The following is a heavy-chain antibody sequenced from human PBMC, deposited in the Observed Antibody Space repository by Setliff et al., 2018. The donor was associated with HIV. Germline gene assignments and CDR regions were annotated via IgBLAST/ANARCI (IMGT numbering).Heavy chain of an antibody. D-gene: IGHD2-2*01. Sequence: SETLSLTCSVSGGSITNGDHYWAWIRQSPGKGLEWIGYIYYTGDTYYSSSFESRVVISLDTSNNQSSLRVRSVTAADTALYFCARMSISASVYFDYWGQGTLVTVSS. CDR1: GGSITNGDHY. J-gene: IGHJ4*02. V-gene: IGHV4-30-4*08. CDR2: IYYTGDT. CDR3: ARMSISASVYFDY.